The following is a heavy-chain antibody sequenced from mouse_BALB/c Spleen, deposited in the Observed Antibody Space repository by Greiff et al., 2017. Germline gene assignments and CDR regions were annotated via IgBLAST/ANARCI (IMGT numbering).Heavy chain of an antibody. D-gene: IGHD6-1*01. J-gene: IGHJ4*01. V-gene: IGHV5-17*02. CDR1: GFTFSSFG. CDR3: ARSHYPYYYAMDY. CDR2: ISSGSSTI. Sequence: EVQLVESGGGLVQPGGSRKLSCAASGFTFSSFGMHWVRQAPEKGLEWVAYISSGSSTIYYADTVKGRFTISRDNPKNTLFLQMTSLRSEDTAMYYCARSHYPYYYAMDYWGQGTSVTVSS.